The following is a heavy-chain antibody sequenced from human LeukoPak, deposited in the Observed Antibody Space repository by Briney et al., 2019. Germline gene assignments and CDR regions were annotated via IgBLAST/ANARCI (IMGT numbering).Heavy chain of an antibody. CDR1: GGSISPYH. J-gene: IGHJ4*02. CDR3: ARLASGSYGPLTPFDY. CDR2: IYYSGST. Sequence: PSETLSLTCTVSGGSISPYHWSWIRQPPGKGLEWIGYIYYSGSTNYNPSLKSRVTISVDTSKNQFSLRLSSVTAADTAVYYSARLASGSYGPLTPFDYWGQGTLVTVSS. V-gene: IGHV4-59*08. D-gene: IGHD1-26*01.